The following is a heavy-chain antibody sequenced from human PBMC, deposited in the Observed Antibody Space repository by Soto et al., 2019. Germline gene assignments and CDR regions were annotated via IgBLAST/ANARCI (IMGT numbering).Heavy chain of an antibody. CDR1: GYTLTTYG. CDR3: ARGTYFDY. Sequence: QVQLVQSGAEVKKPGASVKVSCKASGYTLTTYGVSWVRQAPGQGLEWVGWISAYNDHTSYEPKLQGRVTMTTDTSTSTAYMELRSLGSVVTAVDSCARGTYFDYWGQGTLVTVSS. D-gene: IGHD1-1*01. J-gene: IGHJ4*02. CDR2: ISAYNDHT. V-gene: IGHV1-18*01.